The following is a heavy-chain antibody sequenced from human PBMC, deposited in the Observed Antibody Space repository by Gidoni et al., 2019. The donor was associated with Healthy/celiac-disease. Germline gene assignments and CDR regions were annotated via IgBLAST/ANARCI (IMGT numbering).Heavy chain of an antibody. CDR3: ARTHYYDSSGYIDY. V-gene: IGHV4-39*01. CDR1: GGSIRSSSYY. D-gene: IGHD3-22*01. Sequence: QLQLQESGPGLVKPSETLSLTCTVSGGSIRSSSYYWGWIRQPPGKGLEWIGSIYYSGSTYYNPSLKSRVTISVDTSKNQFSLKLSSVTAADTAVYYCARTHYYDSSGYIDYWGQGTLVTVSS. CDR2: IYYSGST. J-gene: IGHJ4*02.